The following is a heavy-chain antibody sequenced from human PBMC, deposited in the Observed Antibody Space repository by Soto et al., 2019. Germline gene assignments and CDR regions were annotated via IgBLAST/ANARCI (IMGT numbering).Heavy chain of an antibody. V-gene: IGHV3-48*01. CDR3: ASGNPGAPLFEYSYYYMDV. D-gene: IGHD1-1*01. J-gene: IGHJ6*03. CDR2: ISSSGSAI. CDR1: GFTFTTYS. Sequence: EVQLAESGGGLVQPGGSLRLSCAASGFTFTTYSMNWVRQAPGRGLEWVSYISSSGSAIYYADSVKGQFIISRDNAKNSLYLQMNILGAEDTAVYYCASGNPGAPLFEYSYYYMDVWGKGTTVTVSS.